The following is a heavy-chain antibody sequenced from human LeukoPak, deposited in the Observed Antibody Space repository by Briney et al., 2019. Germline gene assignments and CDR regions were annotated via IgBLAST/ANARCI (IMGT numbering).Heavy chain of an antibody. CDR1: GGTFSSYA. V-gene: IGHV1-69*13. Sequence: ASVKVSCKASGGTFSSYAISWVRQAPGQGLQWLGGIIPILNTPNYAQKFQGRITITADESTNTAYMELSSLTSEDTAVYYCATGETILYYFAFWGQGTLVTVSS. D-gene: IGHD3-16*01. CDR3: ATGETILYYFAF. J-gene: IGHJ4*02. CDR2: IIPILNTP.